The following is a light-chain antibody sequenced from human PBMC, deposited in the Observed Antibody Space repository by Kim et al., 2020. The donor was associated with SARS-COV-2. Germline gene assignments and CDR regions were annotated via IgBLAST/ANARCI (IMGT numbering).Light chain of an antibody. Sequence: DIVMTQSPDSLAVSLGVRATINCKSSQSVLYSSNNKNYLAWHQQKPGQPPKLLIYWASTRESGVPDRFSGSGSGTDFTLTISSLQAEDVAVYYCQQYYSTPFTFGPGTKVDIK. CDR2: WAS. CDR1: QSVLYSSNNKNY. CDR3: QQYYSTPFT. J-gene: IGKJ3*01. V-gene: IGKV4-1*01.